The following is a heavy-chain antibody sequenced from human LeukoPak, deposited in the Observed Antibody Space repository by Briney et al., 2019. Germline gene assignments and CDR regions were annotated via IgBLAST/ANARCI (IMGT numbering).Heavy chain of an antibody. CDR1: GFTFRSHA. D-gene: IGHD2-21*01. CDR2: IYENGGTT. Sequence: GSLRLSCVGSGFTFRSHAMSWVRQAPEKGLEFVSGIYENGGTTYYADSVKGRFSISRDNSKNTLYLQMDSLRGEDTAIYYCAKDFRIGYSAHFDYWGQGALVTVSS. CDR3: AKDFRIGYSAHFDY. J-gene: IGHJ4*02. V-gene: IGHV3-23*01.